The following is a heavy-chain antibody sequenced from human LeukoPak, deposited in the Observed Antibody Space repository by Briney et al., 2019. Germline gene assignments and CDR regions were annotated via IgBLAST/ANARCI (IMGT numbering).Heavy chain of an antibody. Sequence: ASVKVSCKASGYNFPNYGISWVRQAPGQGLEWMGWISGKTGNINYAQKFQARATMTRDTSTSTAYMELRSLRSDDTAVYFCARRFLNSHPIYYYMDVWAKGTTVIVSS. V-gene: IGHV1-18*01. CDR1: GYNFPNYG. CDR2: ISGKTGNI. J-gene: IGHJ6*03. CDR3: ARRFLNSHPIYYYMDV. D-gene: IGHD2-21*01.